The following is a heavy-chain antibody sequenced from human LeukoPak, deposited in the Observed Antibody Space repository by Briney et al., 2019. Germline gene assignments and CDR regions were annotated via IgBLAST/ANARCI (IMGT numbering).Heavy chain of an antibody. CDR2: IYSGGST. CDR1: GFTVSSNY. Sequence: GGSLRLSCAASGFTVSSNYMSWVRQARGKGLEWVSAIYSGGSTYYADSVKGRFTISRDNSKNTLYLQMNSLRAEDTAVYYCASCKDGYNYFGYWGQGTLVTVSS. CDR3: ASCKDGYNYFGY. J-gene: IGHJ4*02. V-gene: IGHV3-53*01. D-gene: IGHD5-24*01.